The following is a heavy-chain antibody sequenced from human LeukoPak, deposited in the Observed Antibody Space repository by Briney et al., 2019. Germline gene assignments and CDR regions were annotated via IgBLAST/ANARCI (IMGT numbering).Heavy chain of an antibody. CDR3: ARNTPGYCSSTSCYGTIDY. CDR2: IYYSGST. J-gene: IGHJ4*02. CDR1: GSSISSYY. Sequence: SETLSHTCTVSGSSISSYYWSWIRQPPGKGLEWIGYIYYSGSTNYNPSLKSRVTISVDTSKNQFSLKLSSVTAVDTAVYYCARNTPGYCSSTSCYGTIDYWGQGTLVTVSS. V-gene: IGHV4-59*08. D-gene: IGHD2-2*01.